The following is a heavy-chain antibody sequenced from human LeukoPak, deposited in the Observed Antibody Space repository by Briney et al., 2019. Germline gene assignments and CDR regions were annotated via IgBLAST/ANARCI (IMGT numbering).Heavy chain of an antibody. CDR3: ARDWDGSGSYYIPY. CDR2: IRGSGANT. CDR1: GFTFSDYA. V-gene: IGHV3-23*01. Sequence: GGSLRLSCAASGFTFSDYAMSWVRQAPGKGLEWVSGIRGSGANTYYADSVKGRFTISRDNAKNTLYLQMNSLRAEDTAVYYCARDWDGSGSYYIPYWGQGTLVTVSS. J-gene: IGHJ4*02. D-gene: IGHD3-10*01.